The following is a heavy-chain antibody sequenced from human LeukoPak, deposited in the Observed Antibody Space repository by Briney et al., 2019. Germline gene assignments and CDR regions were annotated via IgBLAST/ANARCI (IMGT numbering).Heavy chain of an antibody. D-gene: IGHD4-23*01. CDR2: IKQDGSEK. CDR3: ATDYGGNSGDY. V-gene: IGHV3-7*01. J-gene: IGHJ4*02. Sequence: GGSLRLSCAASGFTFSNYWMTWVRQAPGKGLEWVANIKQDGSEKYYVDSVKGRFTISRDNAKNSLYLQMNSLRAEDTAVYYCATDYGGNSGDYWGQGTLVTVSS. CDR1: GFTFSNYW.